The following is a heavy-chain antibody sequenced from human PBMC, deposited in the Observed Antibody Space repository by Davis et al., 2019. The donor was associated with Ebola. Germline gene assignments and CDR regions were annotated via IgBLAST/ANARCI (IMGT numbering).Heavy chain of an antibody. D-gene: IGHD4-11*01. CDR2: ISSSGSTI. CDR1: GGSFSGYY. V-gene: IGHV3-11*04. Sequence: LSLTCAVYGGSFSGYYWSWIRQAPGKGLEWVSYISSSGSTIYYADSVKGRFTISRDNAKNSLYLQMNSLRAEDTAVYYCARVGSNYAFDYWGQGTLVTVSS. J-gene: IGHJ4*02. CDR3: ARVGSNYAFDY.